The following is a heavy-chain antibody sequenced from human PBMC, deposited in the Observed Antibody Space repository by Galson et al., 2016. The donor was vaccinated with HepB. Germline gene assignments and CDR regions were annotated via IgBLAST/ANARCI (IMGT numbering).Heavy chain of an antibody. CDR1: GFTFSGSA. CDR3: VRGGRVQPTVDDYYYYHGMDV. CDR2: IRSKANSYAT. Sequence: SLRLSCAASGFTFSGSAMHWVRQASGKGLEWVGRIRSKANSYATAYAASVKGRFTISRDDSKNTAYLKMNSLRVEDTAVYYCVRGGRVQPTVDDYYYYHGMDVWGQGTTVSVSS. D-gene: IGHD4-11*01. V-gene: IGHV3-73*01. J-gene: IGHJ6*02.